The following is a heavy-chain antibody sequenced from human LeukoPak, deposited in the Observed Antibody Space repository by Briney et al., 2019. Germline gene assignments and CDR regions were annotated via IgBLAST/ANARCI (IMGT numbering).Heavy chain of an antibody. CDR1: GFTFSSYA. CDR3: TKNVPGRAIDY. V-gene: IGHV3-23*01. Sequence: GGSLRLSCVASGFTFSSYAMSWVRQAPGKGLEWVSTIGTGYDTYYTGSVKGRFTISRDNSKNTLSLQMSSLRAEDTAAYYCTKNVPGRAIDYWGQGTLVTVSS. CDR2: IGTGYDT. J-gene: IGHJ4*02. D-gene: IGHD2-15*01.